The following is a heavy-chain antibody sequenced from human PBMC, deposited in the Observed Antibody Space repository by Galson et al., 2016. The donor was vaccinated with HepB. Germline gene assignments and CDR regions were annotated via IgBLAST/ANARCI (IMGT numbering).Heavy chain of an antibody. D-gene: IGHD3-9*01. CDR3: AKDRSPYYDIVTGYFPDNDAFDI. CDR2: ISGSGGST. V-gene: IGHV3-23*01. CDR1: GFALGGYA. J-gene: IGHJ3*02. Sequence: SLRLSCAASGFALGGYAMSWVRQAPGKGLEWVSGISGSGGSTYYADSVKGRFSISRDNLKNTVDLQMNSLRAEDTAVYYCAKDRSPYYDIVTGYFPDNDAFDIWGQGTMVTVSS.